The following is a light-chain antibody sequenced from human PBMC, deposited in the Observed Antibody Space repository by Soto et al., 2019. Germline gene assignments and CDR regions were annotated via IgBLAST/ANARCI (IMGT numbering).Light chain of an antibody. Sequence: QSALTQPASVSGSPGQSITISCTGTSSDVGGYNYVSWYQQYPGKAPKLMIYEVSNRPSGVSNRFSGSKSGNTASLTISGLQAEDEADYYCSSYRSSSTPVIFGGGTKLTVL. V-gene: IGLV2-14*01. CDR1: SSDVGGYNY. J-gene: IGLJ2*01. CDR2: EVS. CDR3: SSYRSSSTPVI.